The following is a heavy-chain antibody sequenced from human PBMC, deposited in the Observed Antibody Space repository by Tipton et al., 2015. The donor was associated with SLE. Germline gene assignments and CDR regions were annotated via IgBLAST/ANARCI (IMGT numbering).Heavy chain of an antibody. CDR3: ARLPDYFDH. V-gene: IGHV4-39*07. CDR2: LYHRGRT. J-gene: IGHJ4*02. CDR1: GGSMTSTRYY. Sequence: TLSLTCAVSGGSMTSTRYYWGWIRQSPGKGLEWIGSLYHRGRTYYNPSLKSRLTISVDTSKNQFSLKLRSVTAADTAVYYCARLPDYFDHWGQGALVTVSS.